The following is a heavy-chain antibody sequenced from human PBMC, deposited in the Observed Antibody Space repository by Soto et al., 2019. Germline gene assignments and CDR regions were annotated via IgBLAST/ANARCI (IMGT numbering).Heavy chain of an antibody. CDR2: IYYSGST. V-gene: IGHV4-30-4*01. D-gene: IGHD2-2*01. CDR1: GGSISSGDYY. Sequence: PSETLSLTCTVSGGSISSGDYYWNWIRQPPGKGLEWIGFIYYSGSTYYNPSLKSRVTISVDTSSNQFSLKLSSVTAADAAVYYCAREAXYCASTSCYLDYYGMDVWGQGTTVTVSS. J-gene: IGHJ6*02. CDR3: AREAXYCASTSCYLDYYGMDV.